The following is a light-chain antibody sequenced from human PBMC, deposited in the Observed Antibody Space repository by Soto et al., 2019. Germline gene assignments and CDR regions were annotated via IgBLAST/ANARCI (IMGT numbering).Light chain of an antibody. CDR3: QQRSNLPPT. V-gene: IGKV3-11*01. J-gene: IGKJ5*01. CDR1: QSVASS. Sequence: IVLRQSPAALSLSPGESATLSCRASQSVASSLAWYRQSPGQAPRLLIYAASNRATGVPARFSGSGSGTDFTLTISSLEPEDFAVYYCQQRSNLPPTFGQGTRLEIK. CDR2: AAS.